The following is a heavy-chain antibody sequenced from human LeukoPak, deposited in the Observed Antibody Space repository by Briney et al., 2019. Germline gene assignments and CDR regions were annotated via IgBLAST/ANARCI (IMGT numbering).Heavy chain of an antibody. CDR2: ISSSSSYI. CDR1: GFTFSSYS. J-gene: IGHJ4*02. CDR3: ARAQEVATEFDY. D-gene: IGHD5-12*01. V-gene: IGHV3-21*01. Sequence: GGSLRLSCAASGFTFSSYSMNWVRQAPGEGLEWISSISSSSSYIYYADSVKGRFTISRDSAKNSLYLQMNSLRAEDTAVFYCARAQEVATEFDYWGQGTLVTVSS.